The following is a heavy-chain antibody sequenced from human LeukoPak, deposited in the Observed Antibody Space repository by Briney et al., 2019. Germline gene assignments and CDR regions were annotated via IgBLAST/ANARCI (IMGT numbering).Heavy chain of an antibody. V-gene: IGHV3-9*01. J-gene: IGHJ4*02. CDR1: GFTFDDYA. CDR2: ISWNSGSI. CDR3: ARDNYIAVAGGIDY. Sequence: GGSLRLSCSASGFTFDDYAMHWVRQAPGMGLEWVSGISWNSGSIGYADSVKGRFTISRDNAKNSLYLQMNSLRAEDTALYYCARDNYIAVAGGIDYWGQGTLVTVSS. D-gene: IGHD6-19*01.